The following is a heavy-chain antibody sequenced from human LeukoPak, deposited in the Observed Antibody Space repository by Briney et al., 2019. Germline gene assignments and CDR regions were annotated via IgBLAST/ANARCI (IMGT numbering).Heavy chain of an antibody. CDR2: ISANGGST. V-gene: IGHV3-23*01. Sequence: VGSLRLSCAASVVTCISYSMSCVRHAPGEGLECVSAISANGGSTYYACSVKGRFTISSDNSKNTMYLQMNSMSAEDTAVYYCAKEWGYYGSGSCDYWGQGTLVTVSS. CDR1: VVTCISYS. J-gene: IGHJ4*02. D-gene: IGHD3-10*01. CDR3: AKEWGYYGSGSCDY.